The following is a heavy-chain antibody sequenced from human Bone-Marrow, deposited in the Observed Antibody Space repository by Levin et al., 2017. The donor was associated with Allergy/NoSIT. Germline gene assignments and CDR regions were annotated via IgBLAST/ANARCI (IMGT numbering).Heavy chain of an antibody. CDR1: GFTFSSYA. CDR3: ARSFSGVRGVINPFDY. J-gene: IGHJ4*02. D-gene: IGHD3-10*01. V-gene: IGHV3-30-3*01. CDR2: ISYDGSNK. Sequence: GESLKISCAASGFTFSSYAMHWVRQAPGKGLEWVAVISYDGSNKYYADSVKGRFTISRDNSKNTLYLQMNSLRAEDTAVYYCARSFSGVRGVINPFDYWGQGTLVTVSS.